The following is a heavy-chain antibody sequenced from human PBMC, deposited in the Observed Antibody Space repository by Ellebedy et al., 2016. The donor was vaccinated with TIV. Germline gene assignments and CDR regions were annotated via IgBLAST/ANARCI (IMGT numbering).Heavy chain of an antibody. CDR3: ATDGSYGDYRSPTHAFEI. Sequence: GGSLRLSCAASGFSFRSYWMSWVRQAPGKGLEWVANIRQDVSDKYYVDSVKGRFTISRDNAKNSLYLQMNSLRAEDTAVYYCATDGSYGDYRSPTHAFEIWGQGTMVTVSS. J-gene: IGHJ3*02. CDR2: IRQDVSDK. CDR1: GFSFRSYW. D-gene: IGHD4-17*01. V-gene: IGHV3-7*01.